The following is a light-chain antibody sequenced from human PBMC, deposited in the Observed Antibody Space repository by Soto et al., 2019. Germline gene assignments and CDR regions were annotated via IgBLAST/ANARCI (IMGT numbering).Light chain of an antibody. CDR2: RAS. V-gene: IGKV3-15*01. Sequence: EIVMTQSPATLSVSPGERATLSCRASQSVTTNLAWYQQKPGQAPRLLIYRASTRATGIPARFSGGGSGTEFTITISSLQSEDFAVYICQQYNDWPPTWTFGQGTKVEIK. CDR3: QQYNDWPPTWT. J-gene: IGKJ1*01. CDR1: QSVTTN.